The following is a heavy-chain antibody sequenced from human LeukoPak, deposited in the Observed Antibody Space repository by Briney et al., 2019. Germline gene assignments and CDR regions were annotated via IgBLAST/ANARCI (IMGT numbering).Heavy chain of an antibody. CDR3: ARGPSVGSGWSPDY. J-gene: IGHJ4*02. CDR1: GFTFKNYE. Sequence: GGSLRLSCAASGFTFKNYEMNWVRQTPGKGLEWVSYISSSGSPIYYADSVMGRFIISRDNAKNSLYLQMNSLRAEDTAVYYCARGPSVGSGWSPDYWGQGTLVTVSS. CDR2: ISSSGSPI. V-gene: IGHV3-48*03. D-gene: IGHD6-19*01.